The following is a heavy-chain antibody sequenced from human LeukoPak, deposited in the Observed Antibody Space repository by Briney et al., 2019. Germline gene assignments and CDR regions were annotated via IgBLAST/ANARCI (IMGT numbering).Heavy chain of an antibody. CDR1: GYTFSGYY. CDR2: INPNSGGT. D-gene: IGHD6-19*01. J-gene: IGHJ4*02. V-gene: IGHV1-2*02. CDR3: ASSPYSSGWLNY. Sequence: ASVKVSCKASGYTFSGYYLHWVRQAPGQGLEWMGWINPNSGGTNYAQKFQGRVTMTRDTSISTAYMELSRLRSDDTAVYYCASSPYSSGWLNYWGQGTLVTVSS.